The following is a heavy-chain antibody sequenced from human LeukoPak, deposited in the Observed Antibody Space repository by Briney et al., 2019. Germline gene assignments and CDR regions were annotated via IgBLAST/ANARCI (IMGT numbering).Heavy chain of an antibody. Sequence: ASVKVSCKASGGTFSSYAISWVRQAPGQGLEWMGGIIPIFGTANYAQKFQGRVTITADKSTSTAYMELSSLRSEDTAVYYCARDRDDSSGYYSDYWGQGTLVTVSS. V-gene: IGHV1-69*06. CDR3: ARDRDDSSGYYSDY. CDR2: IIPIFGTA. J-gene: IGHJ4*02. CDR1: GGTFSSYA. D-gene: IGHD3-22*01.